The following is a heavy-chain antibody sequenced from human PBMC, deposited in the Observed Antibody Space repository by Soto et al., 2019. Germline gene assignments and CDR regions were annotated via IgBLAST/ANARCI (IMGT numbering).Heavy chain of an antibody. Sequence: QVQLVESGGGVVQPGRSLRLSCAASGFTFSSYAMHWVRQAPGKGLEWVAVISYDGSNKDYADSVKGRFTISRDNSKNTVYLQMNSLRTEDTAVYYCARDRGGGYGATYYGMDVWGQGTTVTVSS. V-gene: IGHV3-30-3*01. CDR2: ISYDGSNK. J-gene: IGHJ6*02. D-gene: IGHD1-26*01. CDR1: GFTFSSYA. CDR3: ARDRGGGYGATYYGMDV.